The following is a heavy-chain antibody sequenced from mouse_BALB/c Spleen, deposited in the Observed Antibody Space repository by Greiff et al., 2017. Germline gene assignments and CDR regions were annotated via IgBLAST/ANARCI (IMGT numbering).Heavy chain of an antibody. Sequence: VQLQQSGAELARPGASVKLSCKASGYTFTSYWMQWVKQRPGQGLEWIGAIYPGDGDTRYTQKFKGKATLTADKSSSTAYMQLSSLASEDSAVYYCARSVITPWYFDVWGAGTTVTVSS. V-gene: IGHV1-87*01. D-gene: IGHD1-3*01. CDR3: ARSVITPWYFDV. CDR2: IYPGDGDT. CDR1: GYTFTSYW. J-gene: IGHJ1*01.